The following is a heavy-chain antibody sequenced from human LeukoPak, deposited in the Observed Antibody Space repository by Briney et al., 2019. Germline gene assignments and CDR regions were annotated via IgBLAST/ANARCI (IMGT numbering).Heavy chain of an antibody. CDR2: ISGSGGST. CDR3: AREWLVRVRGVYSQRYYGMDV. CDR1: GFTFSSYA. J-gene: IGHJ6*02. D-gene: IGHD3-10*01. V-gene: IGHV3-23*01. Sequence: PGGSLRLSCAASGFTFSSYAMSWVRQAPGKGLEWVSAISGSGGSTYYADSVKGRFTISRDNSKNTLYLQMNSLRAEDTAVYYCAREWLVRVRGVYSQRYYGMDVWGQGTTVTVSS.